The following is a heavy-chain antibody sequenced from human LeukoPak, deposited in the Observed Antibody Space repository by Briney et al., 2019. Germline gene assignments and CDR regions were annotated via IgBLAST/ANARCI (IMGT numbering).Heavy chain of an antibody. Sequence: SETLSLTCTVSGGSLSSGSYYWRWIRQPAGKGLEWVGCIYTSGSTNYNPSLKTRVTISVDTSKNQFSLKLSSVTAADTGVYYCARDIAYCGGDCYVQFDPWGQGTLVTVSS. CDR3: ARDIAYCGGDCYVQFDP. J-gene: IGHJ5*02. V-gene: IGHV4-61*02. CDR1: GGSLSSGSYY. CDR2: IYTSGST. D-gene: IGHD2-21*02.